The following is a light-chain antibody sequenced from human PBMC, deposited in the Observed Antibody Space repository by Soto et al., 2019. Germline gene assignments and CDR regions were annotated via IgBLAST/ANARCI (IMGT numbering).Light chain of an antibody. CDR3: CSYAGNSLWV. V-gene: IGLV2-11*01. CDR2: DVS. CDR1: SSDVGGYNY. J-gene: IGLJ2*01. Sequence: QSALTQPRSVSGSPGQSVTISCTGTSSDVGGYNYVSWYQQHPGKAPKLMIYDVSKGPSGVPDRFSGSKSGNTASLTISGLQAEDEADYYCCSYAGNSLWVFGGGTKLTVL.